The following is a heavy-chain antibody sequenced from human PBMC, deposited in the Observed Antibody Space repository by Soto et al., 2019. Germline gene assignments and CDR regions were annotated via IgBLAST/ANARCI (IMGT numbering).Heavy chain of an antibody. CDR1: GFSLSNARMG. Sequence: QVTLKESGPVLVKPTETLTLTCTVSGFSLSNARMGVSWIRQPPGKALEWLAHIFPNDEKSYSTSLKNRLTVSKDTSKSQVVLTMTNMDPVDTATYYCGRTNGNSYGFDYWGQGTLVTVSS. CDR2: IFPNDEK. J-gene: IGHJ4*02. V-gene: IGHV2-26*01. CDR3: GRTNGNSYGFDY. D-gene: IGHD5-18*01.